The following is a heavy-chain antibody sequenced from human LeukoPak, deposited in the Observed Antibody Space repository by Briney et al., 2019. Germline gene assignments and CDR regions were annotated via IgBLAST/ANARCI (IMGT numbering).Heavy chain of an antibody. CDR3: ARVSATGSGYYWFDP. J-gene: IGHJ5*02. V-gene: IGHV4-59*01. Sequence: PETLSLTCTVSGGSISSYYWSWIRQPPGKGLEWIGYIYYSGSTNYNPSLKSRVTISVDTSKNQFSLELSSVTAADTAVYYCARVSATGSGYYWFDPWGQGTLVTVSS. D-gene: IGHD3-3*01. CDR2: IYYSGST. CDR1: GGSISSYY.